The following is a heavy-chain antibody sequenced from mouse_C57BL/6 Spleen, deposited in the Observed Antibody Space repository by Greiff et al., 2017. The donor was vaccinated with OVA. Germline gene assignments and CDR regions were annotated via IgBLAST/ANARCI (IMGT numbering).Heavy chain of an antibody. D-gene: IGHD2-3*01. V-gene: IGHV1-64*01. CDR1: GYTFTSYW. Sequence: QVQLQQPGAELVKPGASVKLSCKASGYTFTSYWMHWVKQRPGQGLEWIGMIHPNSGGTNYNEKFKSKATLTVDKSSSTAYMQLSSLTSEDSAVYYCAINDGYYDFDYWGQGTTLTVSA. CDR2: IHPNSGGT. J-gene: IGHJ2*01. CDR3: AINDGYYDFDY.